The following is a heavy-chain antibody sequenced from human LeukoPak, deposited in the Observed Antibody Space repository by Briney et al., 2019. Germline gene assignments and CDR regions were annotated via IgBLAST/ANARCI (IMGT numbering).Heavy chain of an antibody. V-gene: IGHV3-21*01. CDR1: GFTFSNYV. D-gene: IGHD1-26*01. Sequence: GGSLRLSCAASGFTFSNYVMNWVRQAPGKGLEWVSSISSSSSYIHFADSVKGRFTISRDNAKNSLYLQMNSLRAEDTGVYYCASPTGSYRDAFDIWGQGTMVTVSS. J-gene: IGHJ3*02. CDR3: ASPTGSYRDAFDI. CDR2: ISSSSSYI.